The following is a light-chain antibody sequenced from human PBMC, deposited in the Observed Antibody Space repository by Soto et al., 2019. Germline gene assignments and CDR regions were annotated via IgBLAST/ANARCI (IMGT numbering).Light chain of an antibody. CDR1: QSISSW. CDR3: QQYNTCWT. J-gene: IGKJ1*01. Sequence: DIQMTQSPSTLSASVGDRVTITCRASQSISSWFAWYQQKPGKAPKLLIYDVSSLESGVPSRFSGSGSGTEFTLTISSLQPDDCATYYCQQYNTCWTFGQGTKVEIK. V-gene: IGKV1-5*01. CDR2: DVS.